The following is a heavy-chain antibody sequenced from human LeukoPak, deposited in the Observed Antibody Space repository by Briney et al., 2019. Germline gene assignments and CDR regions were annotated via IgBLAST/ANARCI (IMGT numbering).Heavy chain of an antibody. CDR2: ISSSSSYI. Sequence: TPGGSLRLSCAASRFTISSYAMSWVRQAPGKGLEWVSSISSSSSYIYYADSVKGRFTISRDNAKNSLYLQMNSLRAEDTAVYYCAELGMTMIGGVWGKGTTVTISS. CDR1: RFTISSYA. V-gene: IGHV3-21*01. J-gene: IGHJ6*04. D-gene: IGHD3-10*02. CDR3: AELGMTMIGGV.